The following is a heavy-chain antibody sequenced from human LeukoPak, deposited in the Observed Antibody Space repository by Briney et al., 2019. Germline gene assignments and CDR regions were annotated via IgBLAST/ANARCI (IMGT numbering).Heavy chain of an antibody. Sequence: SETLSLTCTVSGGSISSYYWSWIRQPPGKGLEWIGYIYYSGSTNYNPSLKSRVTILVDTSKNQFSLKLSSVTAADTAVYYCARATIDLSTVAIDYWGQGTLVTVSS. CDR2: IYYSGST. D-gene: IGHD4-23*01. V-gene: IGHV4-59*01. J-gene: IGHJ4*02. CDR3: ARATIDLSTVAIDY. CDR1: GGSISSYY.